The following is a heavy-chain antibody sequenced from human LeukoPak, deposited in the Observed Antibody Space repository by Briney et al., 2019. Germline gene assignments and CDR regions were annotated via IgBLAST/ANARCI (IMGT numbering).Heavy chain of an antibody. CDR2: ISSDGITT. Sequence: PGGSLRLSRATSGFTFSTSWMHWVRQAPGEGLVWVSRISSDGITTTYADSVKGRFTISRDNAKNTLYLQMNSLRVEDTAVYYCARVRSSSWYDYWGQGALVTVSS. D-gene: IGHD6-13*01. CDR3: ARVRSSSWYDY. V-gene: IGHV3-74*01. CDR1: GFTFSTSW. J-gene: IGHJ4*02.